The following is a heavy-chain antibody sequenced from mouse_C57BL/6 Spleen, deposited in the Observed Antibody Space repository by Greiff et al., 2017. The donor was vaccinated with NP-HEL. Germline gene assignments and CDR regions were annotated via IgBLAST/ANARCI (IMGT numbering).Heavy chain of an antibody. J-gene: IGHJ2*01. V-gene: IGHV1-50*01. CDR2: IDPSDSYT. Sequence: VQLQQPGAELVKPGASVKLSCKASGYTFTSYWMQWVKQRPGQGLEWIGEIDPSDSYTNYNQKFKGKATLTVDTSSGTAYMQLSSLTSEDSAVYYCARQIYGSYYFDYWGQGTTLTVSS. D-gene: IGHD1-1*02. CDR3: ARQIYGSYYFDY. CDR1: GYTFTSYW.